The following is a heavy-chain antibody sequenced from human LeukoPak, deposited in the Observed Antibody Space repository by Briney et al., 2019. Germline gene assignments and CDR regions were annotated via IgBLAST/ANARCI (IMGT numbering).Heavy chain of an antibody. J-gene: IGHJ3*02. V-gene: IGHV4-59*01. Sequence: YSGSTNYNPSLKSRVTISVDTSKNQFSLKLSSVTAADTAVYYCARDYSHYYGSSGYHNAFEIWGQGTMGTVSS. CDR2: YSGST. CDR3: ARDYSHYYGSSGYHNAFEI. D-gene: IGHD3-22*01.